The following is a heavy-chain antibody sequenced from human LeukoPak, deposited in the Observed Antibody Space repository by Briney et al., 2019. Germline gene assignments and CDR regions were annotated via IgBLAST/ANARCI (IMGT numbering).Heavy chain of an antibody. CDR3: ARLPNNWNYFDGDY. CDR1: GGSISSSSYY. CDR2: IYYSGTT. J-gene: IGHJ4*02. D-gene: IGHD1-7*01. Sequence: SETLSLTCTVSGGSISSSSYYWGWIRQPPGKGLECIGSIYYSGTTYYNPSLKSRVTISVDTSKNQFSLKLSSVTAADTAVCYCARLPNNWNYFDGDYWGQGTLVTVSS. V-gene: IGHV4-39*01.